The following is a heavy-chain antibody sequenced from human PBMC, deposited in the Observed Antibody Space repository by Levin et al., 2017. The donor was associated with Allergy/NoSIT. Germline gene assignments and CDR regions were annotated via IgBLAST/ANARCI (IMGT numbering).Heavy chain of an antibody. CDR3: AKYMRGYTYGPWDY. CDR2: TKQDGSEK. V-gene: IGHV3-7*01. J-gene: IGHJ4*02. CDR1: GFTFSSYW. Sequence: GESLKISCAASGFTFSSYWMTWVRQAPGKGLERVANTKQDGSEKYYVDSVKGRFTISRDNAKNSLYLEMNSLRAEDTAVYYCAKYMRGYTYGPWDYWGQGTLVTVSS. D-gene: IGHD5-18*01.